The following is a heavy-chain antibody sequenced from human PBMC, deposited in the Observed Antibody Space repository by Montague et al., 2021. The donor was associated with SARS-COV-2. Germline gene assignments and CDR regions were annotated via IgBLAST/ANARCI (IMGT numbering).Heavy chain of an antibody. CDR3: AKGKGTSPTPRGAFDV. Sequence: FLRLSCAASGFVFNTSGISWVRQAPGKGLEWVSFISGSGSLTYDAGSVKGRFTVSRDESKNTVFLQMNSLRAEDTALYYCAKGKGTSPTPRGAFDVWGQGTMVVVSS. V-gene: IGHV3-23*01. D-gene: IGHD3-10*01. J-gene: IGHJ3*01. CDR1: GFVFNTSG. CDR2: ISGSGSLT.